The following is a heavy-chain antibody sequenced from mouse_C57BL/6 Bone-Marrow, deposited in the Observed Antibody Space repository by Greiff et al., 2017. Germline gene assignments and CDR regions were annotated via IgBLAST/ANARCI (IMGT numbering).Heavy chain of an antibody. Sequence: DVHLVESGGGLVQPGGSLKLSCAAPGFTFSDYGMAWVRQAPRKGPEWVAFISNLAYSIYYADTVTGRFTISRENAKNTLYLEMSSLRSEDTAMYYCARRGYYGSSLYYAMDYWGQGTSVTVSS. J-gene: IGHJ4*01. CDR2: ISNLAYSI. CDR1: GFTFSDYG. D-gene: IGHD1-1*01. V-gene: IGHV5-15*01. CDR3: ARRGYYGSSLYYAMDY.